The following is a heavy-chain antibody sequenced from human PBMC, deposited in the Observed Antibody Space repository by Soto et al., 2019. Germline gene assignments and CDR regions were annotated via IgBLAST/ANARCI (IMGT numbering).Heavy chain of an antibody. D-gene: IGHD5-12*01. CDR3: ARAISGYVT. V-gene: IGHV1-3*04. CDR2: INTGNGNT. J-gene: IGHJ5*02. CDR1: GMTFSTYA. Sequence: QVQLVQSGAEVKKPGASVKVSCKASGMTFSTYAIHWVRQAPGQSLERMGWINTGNGNTRYSQNFQGRDTLTRDTSASSANMDLSSLRSEDTSIYYCARAISGYVTWGQGTLVSDSS.